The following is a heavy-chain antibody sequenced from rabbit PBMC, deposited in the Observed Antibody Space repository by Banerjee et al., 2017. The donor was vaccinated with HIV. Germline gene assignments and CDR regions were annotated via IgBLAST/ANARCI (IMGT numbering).Heavy chain of an antibody. Sequence: QEQLEESGGDLVKPGASLTLTCTASGFSFSSRYYMCWVRQAPGKGLEWIACIYSGSSGSTYYASWVISRFTISKTSSTTVTLQMTSLTAADTATYFCARDLAGVIGWNFKLWGPGTLVTVS. CDR2: IYSGSSGST. CDR3: ARDLAGVIGWNFKL. V-gene: IGHV1S45*01. D-gene: IGHD4-1*01. CDR1: GFSFSSRYY. J-gene: IGHJ4*01.